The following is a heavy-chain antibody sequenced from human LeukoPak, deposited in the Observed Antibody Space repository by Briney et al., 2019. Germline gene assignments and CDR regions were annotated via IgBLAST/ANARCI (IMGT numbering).Heavy chain of an antibody. J-gene: IGHJ5*02. CDR1: GFTFSSYS. D-gene: IGHD3-3*01. CDR3: ACGTYYDFWSGYHNWFDP. V-gene: IGHV3-21*01. CDR2: ISSSSSYI. Sequence: GGSLRLSCAASGFTFSSYSMNWVRQAPGKGLEWVSSISSSSSYIYYTDSVKGRFTISRDNAKYSLYLQMNSLRAEDTAVYYCACGTYYDFWSGYHNWFDPWGQGTLVTVSS.